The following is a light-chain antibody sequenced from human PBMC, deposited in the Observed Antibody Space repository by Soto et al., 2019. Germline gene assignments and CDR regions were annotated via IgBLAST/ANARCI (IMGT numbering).Light chain of an antibody. CDR1: SSDVGAYHY. CDR3: LSYGGSNNYV. V-gene: IGLV2-8*01. J-gene: IGLJ1*01. Sequence: QSVLTQPPSASESPGQSVTISCTGTSSDVGAYHYVSWYQHHPGRAPKLLIYEVDKRPPGVPGPFSGSKSGNTASLTVSGLQADDEADYYCLSYGGSNNYVFGTGTKVTVL. CDR2: EVD.